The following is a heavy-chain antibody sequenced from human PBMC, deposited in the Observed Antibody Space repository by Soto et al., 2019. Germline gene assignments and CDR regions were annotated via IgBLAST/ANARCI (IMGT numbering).Heavy chain of an antibody. D-gene: IGHD2-2*01. CDR2: INAGNGNT. Sequence: ASVKVSCKASGYTFTSYAMHWVRQAPGQRLEWMGWINAGNGNTKYSQKFQGRVTITRDASASTAYMELSSLRSEDTAVYYCATASLGFCCSTSCYGTVGSFDDWGQGSLVTVSS. CDR1: GYTFTSYA. V-gene: IGHV1-3*01. J-gene: IGHJ5*02. CDR3: ATASLGFCCSTSCYGTVGSFDD.